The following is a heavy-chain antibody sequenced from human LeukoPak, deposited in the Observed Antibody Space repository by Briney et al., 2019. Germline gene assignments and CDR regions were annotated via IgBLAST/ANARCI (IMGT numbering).Heavy chain of an antibody. J-gene: IGHJ4*02. Sequence: SVKVSCKASGGTFSSYAISWVRQAPGQGLEWMGGIVPIFGTANYAQKFQGRVTITADKSTSTAYMELSSLRSEDTAVYYCARDRGSGSYYDYWGQGTLVTVSS. CDR1: GGTFSSYA. V-gene: IGHV1-69*06. D-gene: IGHD1-26*01. CDR3: ARDRGSGSYYDY. CDR2: IVPIFGTA.